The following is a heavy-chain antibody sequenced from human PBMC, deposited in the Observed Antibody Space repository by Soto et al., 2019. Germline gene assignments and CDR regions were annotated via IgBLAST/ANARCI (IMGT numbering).Heavy chain of an antibody. Sequence: QVQLVQSGAEGKKPGSSVKVSCKASGGIFSSHVISWVRQAPGQGLEWMGGIIPMFGTPNYAEKFQGRVTMTADKSTSTAYMEVNNLRSEDTAVYCCARFPSGSGHNSYYYHGMDVWGQGTTVTVSS. CDR1: GGIFSSHV. CDR2: IIPMFGTP. D-gene: IGHD1-20*01. J-gene: IGHJ6*02. CDR3: ARFPSGSGHNSYYYHGMDV. V-gene: IGHV1-69*06.